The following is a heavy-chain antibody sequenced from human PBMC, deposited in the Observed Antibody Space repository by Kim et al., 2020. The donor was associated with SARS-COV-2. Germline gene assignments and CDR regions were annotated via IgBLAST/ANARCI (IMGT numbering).Heavy chain of an antibody. CDR3: ARERHVDFDY. J-gene: IGHJ4*02. CDR2: SKK. Sequence: SKKYYADSVKGRFPISRDNSKHTLYLQMNSLRAEDTAVYYCARERHVDFDYWGQGTLVTVSS. V-gene: IGHV3-33*01.